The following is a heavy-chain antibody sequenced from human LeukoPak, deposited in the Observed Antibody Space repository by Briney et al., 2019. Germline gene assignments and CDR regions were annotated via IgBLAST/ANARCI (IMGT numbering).Heavy chain of an antibody. Sequence: GGPLRLSCAASGFTFSNAWMSWVRQAPGKGLEWVGRIKSKTDGGTTDYAAPVKGRFTISRDDSKNTLYLQMNSLKTEDTAVYYCTTDYPYYCSSTSCYASEYFQHWGQGTLVTVSS. CDR2: IKSKTDGGTT. CDR3: TTDYPYYCSSTSCYASEYFQH. D-gene: IGHD2-2*01. V-gene: IGHV3-15*01. J-gene: IGHJ1*01. CDR1: GFTFSNAW.